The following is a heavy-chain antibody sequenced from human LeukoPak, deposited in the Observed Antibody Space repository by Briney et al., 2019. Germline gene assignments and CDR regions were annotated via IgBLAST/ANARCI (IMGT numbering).Heavy chain of an antibody. CDR1: GYTFTGFY. CDR3: ARGYSYGHYFDY. V-gene: IGHV1-2*06. CDR2: IDPNSGGT. Sequence: ASVKVSCTASGYTFTGFYMHWVRQAPGQGLEWMGRIDPNSGGTNYAQKFQGRVTMTRDTSISTAYMELSRLRSDDTAVYYCARGYSYGHYFDYWGQGTLVTVPS. J-gene: IGHJ4*02. D-gene: IGHD5-18*01.